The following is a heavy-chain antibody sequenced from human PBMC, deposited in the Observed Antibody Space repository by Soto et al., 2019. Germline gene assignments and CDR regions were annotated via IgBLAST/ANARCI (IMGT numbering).Heavy chain of an antibody. CDR3: AREVQVHTPAFVY. CDR1: GGTVNTYA. J-gene: IGHJ4*02. Sequence: QVQLVQSGAELKKPGSSVKVSCQSSGGTVNTYAMNWVRLAPGQGPEWMGDISPMFGAANYAPKFQGRVTITADESTGTSYMQLSSLTSEDTALYFCAREVQVHTPAFVYWGQGTLVTVSS. CDR2: ISPMFGAA. D-gene: IGHD3-10*01. V-gene: IGHV1-69*19.